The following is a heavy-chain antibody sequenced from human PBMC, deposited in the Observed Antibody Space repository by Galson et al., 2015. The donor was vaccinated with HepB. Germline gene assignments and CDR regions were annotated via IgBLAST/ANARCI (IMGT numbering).Heavy chain of an antibody. CDR2: ISSSGGNT. CDR1: GFTSSSYA. D-gene: IGHD2-15*01. V-gene: IGHV3-23*01. J-gene: IGHJ5*02. Sequence: SLRLSCAASGFTSSSYAMTWVRQAPGKGLEWVSCISSSGGNTYYADSVKGRFTISRDNFKNTLYLQMNSLRDDDTAVYHCAKGGGGGCCSHCAPWGQGTLVSVSS. CDR3: AKGGGGGCCSHCAP.